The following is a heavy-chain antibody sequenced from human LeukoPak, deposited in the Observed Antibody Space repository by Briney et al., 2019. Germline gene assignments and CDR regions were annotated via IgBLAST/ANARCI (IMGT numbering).Heavy chain of an antibody. V-gene: IGHV3-64*01. CDR3: ARAITGTTTAWFDP. CDR2: ISSNGGST. J-gene: IGHJ5*02. Sequence: GWSLRLSCAASGFTFSSYAMHWVRQAPGKGLEYVSAISSNGGSTYYANSVKGRFTISRDNSKNTLYLQMGSLRAEDMAVYYCARAITGTTTAWFDPWGQGTLVTVSS. D-gene: IGHD1-7*01. CDR1: GFTFSSYA.